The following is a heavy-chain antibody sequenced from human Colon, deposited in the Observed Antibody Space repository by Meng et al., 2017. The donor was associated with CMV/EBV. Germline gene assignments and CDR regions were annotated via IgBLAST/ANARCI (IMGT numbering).Heavy chain of an antibody. D-gene: IGHD2-2*02. Sequence: GESLKISCATSGFTFTDYSLNWVRQAPGKGLEWVSSISSRSTYISYADSVKGRFTVSRDDANNSLFVQMNSLRGEDTGVYYCARIMFCSDTSCYSHYGMDVWGQGTTVTVSS. J-gene: IGHJ6*02. CDR2: ISSRSTYI. CDR1: GFTFTDYS. V-gene: IGHV3-21*01. CDR3: ARIMFCSDTSCYSHYGMDV.